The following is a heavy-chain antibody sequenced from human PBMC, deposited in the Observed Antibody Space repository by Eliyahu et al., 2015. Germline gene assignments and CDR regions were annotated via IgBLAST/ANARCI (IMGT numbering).Heavy chain of an antibody. J-gene: IGHJ4*02. Sequence: QVQLVQSGTEVKKPGSSVRVSCKASXGTXXQYAVTWXRQAPGRGLEWVGRIIPLLNMTDAAEKFQGRLTITADKSMGSVDMELNSLKSDDTAIYYCARGNNWNWVGYYASWGQGSQVTVAS. V-gene: IGHV1-69*04. D-gene: IGHD1-20*01. CDR2: IIPLLNMT. CDR3: ARGNNWNWVGYYAS. CDR1: XGTXXQYA.